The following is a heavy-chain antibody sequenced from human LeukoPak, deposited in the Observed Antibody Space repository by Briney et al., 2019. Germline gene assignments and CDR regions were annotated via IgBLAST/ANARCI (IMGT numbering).Heavy chain of an antibody. CDR3: ARSPPWFDP. CDR2: IDNSVST. J-gene: IGHJ5*02. CDR1: GGSISSYY. V-gene: IGHV4-59*08. Sequence: ASETLSLTCTVSGGSISSYYWSWIRQPPGKGLEWIGYIDNSVSTTYNPSLKSRVTISVDTSKNQFSLKLSSVTAADTAVYYCARSPPWFDPWGQGTLVTVSS.